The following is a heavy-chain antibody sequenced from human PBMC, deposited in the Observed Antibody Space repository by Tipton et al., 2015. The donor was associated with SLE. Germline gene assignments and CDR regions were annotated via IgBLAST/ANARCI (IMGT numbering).Heavy chain of an antibody. CDR1: GGPFSSHY. CDR3: ARGAKERITLVRVRPYYFDY. J-gene: IGHJ4*01. D-gene: IGHD3-10*01. CDR2: IYYSGST. Sequence: PGLVKPSETLSITCTVSGGPFSSHYWSWIRQPPGKGLEWIGYIYYSGSTIYNPSLKSRVTISVDTSKNQLSLKLTSVTAADTSVYYCARGAKERITLVRVRPYYFDYWGQGSLVTVSS. V-gene: IGHV4-59*11.